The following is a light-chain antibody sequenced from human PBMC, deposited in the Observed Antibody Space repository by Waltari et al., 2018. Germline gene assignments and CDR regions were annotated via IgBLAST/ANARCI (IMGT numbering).Light chain of an antibody. V-gene: IGLV2-23*01. J-gene: IGLJ1*01. CDR3: FSFVAANSFV. CDR2: GAT. Sequence: YALTQPASVSGSPGQSITLSRTGTSNDIGNYDLASWYQQRPGEAPKLLMYGATKRPSGVSNRFSGSKSGKTASLTISGLQTEDEADYYCFSFVAANSFVFGPGTKVTVL. CDR1: SNDIGNYDL.